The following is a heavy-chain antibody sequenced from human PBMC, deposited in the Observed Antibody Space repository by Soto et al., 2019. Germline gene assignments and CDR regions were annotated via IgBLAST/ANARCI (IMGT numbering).Heavy chain of an antibody. Sequence: SETLSLTCAVSGGSISSGGYSWSWIRQPPGKGLEWIGYIYHSGSTYYNPSLKSRVTISVDRSKNQFSLKLSSVTAADTAVYYCATAPGPYWGQGTLVTGLL. CDR3: ATAPGPY. CDR2: IYHSGST. J-gene: IGHJ4*02. V-gene: IGHV4-30-2*01. CDR1: GGSISSGGYS.